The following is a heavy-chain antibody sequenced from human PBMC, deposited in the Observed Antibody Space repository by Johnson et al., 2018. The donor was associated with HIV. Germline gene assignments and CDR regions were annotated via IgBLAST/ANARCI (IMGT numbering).Heavy chain of an antibody. CDR2: INSDGSST. CDR1: GFTFSSYW. CDR3: ARQLKYYYDSSGYYYLSSAAFDI. J-gene: IGHJ3*02. V-gene: IGHV3-74*02. D-gene: IGHD3-22*01. Sequence: EMQLVESGGGLVQPGGSLRLSCAASGFTFSSYWMHWVRQAPGKGLVWVSRINSDGSSTSYADSVKGRFTISRDNAKNTLYLQMNSLRAEDTAVYYCARQLKYYYDSSGYYYLSSAAFDIWGQGTMVTVSS.